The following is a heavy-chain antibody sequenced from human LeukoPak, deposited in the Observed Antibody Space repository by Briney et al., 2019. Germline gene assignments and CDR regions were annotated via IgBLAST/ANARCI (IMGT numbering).Heavy chain of an antibody. J-gene: IGHJ5*02. CDR2: IYTSGST. D-gene: IGHD3-22*01. V-gene: IGHV4-61*02. Sequence: PSETLSLTCTVSGGSISSGSYYWSWIRQPAGKGLEWIGRIYTSGSTNYNPSLKSRVTITVDTSKNQFSLKLSSVTAADTAVYYCARDKYYDSSGHNWFDPWGQGTLVTVSS. CDR1: GGSISSGSYY. CDR3: ARDKYYDSSGHNWFDP.